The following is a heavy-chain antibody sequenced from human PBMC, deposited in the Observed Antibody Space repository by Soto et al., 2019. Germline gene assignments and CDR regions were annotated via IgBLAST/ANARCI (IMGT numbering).Heavy chain of an antibody. V-gene: IGHV4-39*01. Sequence: QLQLQESGPGLVKPSETLSLTCTVSGGSISSSSYYWGWIRQAPGKGREWIGSIYYTGTTYYNPPLKSRVNISVDTSTNQFSLKVSSVTAADTAVYYCARQNSAGYYFDSWGQGILVTVSS. CDR2: IYYTGTT. CDR3: ARQNSAGYYFDS. J-gene: IGHJ4*02. CDR1: GGSISSSSYY. D-gene: IGHD6-13*01.